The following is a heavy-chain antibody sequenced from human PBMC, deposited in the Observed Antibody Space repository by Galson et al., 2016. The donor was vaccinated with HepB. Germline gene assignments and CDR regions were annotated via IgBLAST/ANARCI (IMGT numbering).Heavy chain of an antibody. V-gene: IGHV3-7*01. CDR2: IRGDGIVS. D-gene: IGHD3-10*01. CDR1: GFTFNAHW. Sequence: SLRLSCAASGFTFNAHWMNWVRQAPGKGLEWVANIRGDGIVSYYAESVRGRFTISRDNAKNPLYLQMNGLRVDETAVYYCAREMTGSYFDWGQGTLVTVSS. CDR3: AREMTGSYFD. J-gene: IGHJ4*02.